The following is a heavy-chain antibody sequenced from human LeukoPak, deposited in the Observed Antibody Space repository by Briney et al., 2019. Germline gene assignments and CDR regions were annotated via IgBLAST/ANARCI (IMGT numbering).Heavy chain of an antibody. CDR1: GFTFSGYS. CDR3: ARDLGIAMAGTPLGY. Sequence: GGSLRLSCAASGFTFSGYSINWVRQAPGKGLEWVSYISTSSSTIYYSDSVKGRFTISRDNARNSLYLQMNSLRAEDTAVYYCARDLGIAMAGTPLGYWGQGTLVTVSS. J-gene: IGHJ4*02. CDR2: ISTSSSTI. V-gene: IGHV3-48*04. D-gene: IGHD6-19*01.